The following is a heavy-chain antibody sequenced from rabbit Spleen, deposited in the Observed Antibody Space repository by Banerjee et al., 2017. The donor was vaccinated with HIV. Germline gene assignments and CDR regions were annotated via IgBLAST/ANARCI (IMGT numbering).Heavy chain of an antibody. J-gene: IGHJ4*01. CDR2: IYTGDGNT. Sequence: QSLEESGGDLVKPEGSLTLTCKGFRFDFSSGYDMCWVRQAPGKGLEWVGCIYTGDGNTYYASWAKGRFTISKTSSTVDLKMTSLTAADTATYFCARSGSDYWIYFYLWGPGTLVTVS. V-gene: IGHV1S40*01. CDR1: RFDFSSGYD. CDR3: ARSGSDYWIYFYL. D-gene: IGHD1-1*01.